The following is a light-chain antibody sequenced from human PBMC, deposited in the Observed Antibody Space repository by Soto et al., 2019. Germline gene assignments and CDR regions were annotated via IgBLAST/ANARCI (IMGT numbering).Light chain of an antibody. CDR1: QDIITW. CDR2: SAS. Sequence: DIQKTQSPSYVSASEGDRVTITCRASQDIITWLAWFQQKPGKAPRLLIYSASTLQRGVPSRFSGSGSGTEFTLTINRLQPEDVATYFCQQSDSFPFTFGPGTKVDV. V-gene: IGKV1-12*01. J-gene: IGKJ3*01. CDR3: QQSDSFPFT.